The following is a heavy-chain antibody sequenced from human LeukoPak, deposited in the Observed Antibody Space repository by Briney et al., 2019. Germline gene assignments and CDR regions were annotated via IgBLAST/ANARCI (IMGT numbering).Heavy chain of an antibody. CDR1: GFTFSTYA. J-gene: IGHJ6*03. CDR3: AREMRYSYGQKKHYYYYMDV. V-gene: IGHV3-30*03. D-gene: IGHD5-18*01. CDR2: ISYDGVAVVSYDGSNK. Sequence: PGGSLRLSCAASGFTFSTYAMHWVRQAPGKGLEWVAVISYDGVAVVSYDGSNKYYADSVKGRFTISRDNSKNTLFLQMNNLRVEDTAVYYCAREMRYSYGQKKHYYYYMDVWGKGTTVTVSS.